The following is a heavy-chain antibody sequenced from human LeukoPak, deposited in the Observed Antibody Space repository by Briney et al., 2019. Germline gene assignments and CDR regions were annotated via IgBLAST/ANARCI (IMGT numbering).Heavy chain of an antibody. CDR3: ARKSVAATPRDIVYQYYSMDV. D-gene: IGHD2-15*01. CDR1: GYTFTSYA. CDR2: INTNTGNP. V-gene: IGHV7-4-1*02. Sequence: ASVKVSCKASGYTFTSYAMNWVRQAPGQGLEWMGWINTNTGNPTYAQGFTGRFVFSLDPSVSTAYLQISSLKAVDTAVYYCARKSVAATPRDIVYQYYSMDVWGKGTTVTVSS. J-gene: IGHJ6*03.